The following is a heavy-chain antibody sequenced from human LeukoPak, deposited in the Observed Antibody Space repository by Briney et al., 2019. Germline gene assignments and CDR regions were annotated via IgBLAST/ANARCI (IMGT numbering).Heavy chain of an antibody. CDR3: AKDTYGSGTYGAFDY. V-gene: IGHV3-23*01. D-gene: IGHD3-10*01. CDR1: GFTFSSHG. J-gene: IGHJ4*02. CDR2: IRGGGNNT. Sequence: GGTLRLSCAASGFTFSSHGMGWVRQAPGKGLEWVSTIRGGGNNTYYADSVKGRFTISRDNTKNTLYLQMNSLRAEDTAVYYCAKDTYGSGTYGAFDYWGQGTLVTVSS.